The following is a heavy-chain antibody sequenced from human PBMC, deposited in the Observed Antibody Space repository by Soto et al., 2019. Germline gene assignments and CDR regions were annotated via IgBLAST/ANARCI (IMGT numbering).Heavy chain of an antibody. CDR3: TRGTVTTYYFDC. Sequence: XXTLSLPFTVSGGSVSGYYWRWILQPPGKGLEWIGYIHYSGGTNYNPSLRSRVTMSVDTSKNQFSLKLSSATAADTAVYYCTRGTVTTYYFDCWGQGTLVTVSS. J-gene: IGHJ4*02. CDR2: IHYSGGT. CDR1: GGSVSGYY. D-gene: IGHD4-4*01. V-gene: IGHV4-59*02.